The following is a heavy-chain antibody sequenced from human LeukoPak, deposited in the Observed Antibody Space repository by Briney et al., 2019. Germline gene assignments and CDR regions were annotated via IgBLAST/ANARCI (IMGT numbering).Heavy chain of an antibody. V-gene: IGHV3-30*05. CDR3: ARSDIVVVPAAPIRY. J-gene: IGHJ4*02. Sequence: KPLRPPCATSGFHLSNYGMQRVRQAPSKGPEWVAGISYDGSNKYYADSVKGRFTISRDNSKNTLYLQMNSLRAEDTAVYYCARSDIVVVPAAPIRYWGQGTLATVSS. D-gene: IGHD2-2*01. CDR2: ISYDGSNK. CDR1: GFHLSNYG.